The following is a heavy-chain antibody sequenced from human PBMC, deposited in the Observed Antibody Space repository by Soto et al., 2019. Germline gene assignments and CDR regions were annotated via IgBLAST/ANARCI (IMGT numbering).Heavy chain of an antibody. D-gene: IGHD2-15*01. Sequence: SETLSLTCTVSGGSISPYYWSWIRQPPGKGLEWIGEINHSGSTNYNPSLKSRVTISVDTSKNQFSLKLSSVTAADTAVYYCARGGYCSGGATGYMDVWGKGTTVPVSS. V-gene: IGHV4-34*01. CDR1: GGSISPYY. CDR2: INHSGST. J-gene: IGHJ6*03. CDR3: ARGGYCSGGATGYMDV.